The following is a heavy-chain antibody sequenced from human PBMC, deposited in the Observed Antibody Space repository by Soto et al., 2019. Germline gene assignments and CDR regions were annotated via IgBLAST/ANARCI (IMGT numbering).Heavy chain of an antibody. CDR2: ISYDGSNK. Sequence: GGSLRLSCAASGFTFSSYGMHWVRQAPGKGLEWVAVISYDGSNKYYADSVKGRFTISRDNSENTLYLQMNSLRAEDTAVYYCAKQMMGLYLYYFDYWGQGTLVTVSS. CDR3: AKQMMGLYLYYFDY. CDR1: GFTFSSYG. V-gene: IGHV3-30*18. D-gene: IGHD3-16*02. J-gene: IGHJ4*02.